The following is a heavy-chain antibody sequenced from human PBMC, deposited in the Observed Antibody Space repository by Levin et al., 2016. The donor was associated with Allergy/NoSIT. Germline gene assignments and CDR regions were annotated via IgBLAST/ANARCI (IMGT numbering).Heavy chain of an antibody. CDR2: ISGSGGST. D-gene: IGHD6-19*01. Sequence: GESLKISCAASGFTFSSYAMSWVRQAPGKGLEWVSAISGSGGSTYYADSVKGRFTISRDNSKNTLYLQMNSLRAEDTAVYYCAKPIAVADDYWGQGTLVTVSS. V-gene: IGHV3-23*01. J-gene: IGHJ4*02. CDR3: AKPIAVADDY. CDR1: GFTFSSYA.